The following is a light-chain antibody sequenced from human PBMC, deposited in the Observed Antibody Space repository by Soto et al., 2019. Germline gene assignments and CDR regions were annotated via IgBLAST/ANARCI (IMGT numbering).Light chain of an antibody. V-gene: IGKV3-20*01. CDR1: QSVSSY. CDR2: DVS. CDR3: QQYDSSPKT. J-gene: IGKJ1*01. Sequence: EVILTQSPGTLSLSPGDRATLSCRASQSVSSYLAWYQQKPGQAPRLLIYDVSSRATGIPDRFSGSGSGTDFTLTISRLEPEDFAVYYCQQYDSSPKTFGQGTKVDIK.